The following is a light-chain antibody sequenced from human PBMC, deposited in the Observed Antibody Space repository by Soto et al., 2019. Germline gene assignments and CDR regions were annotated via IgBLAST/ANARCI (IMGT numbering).Light chain of an antibody. CDR3: EQYDTSPPT. Sequence: EIVLTQSPGTLPSSPGETATLSCRASQTVSGSYLAWYQHMPGQAPSLLISASSTSPAGIPDKFRGSGSGTAFTLPISRLEPEAVAAYWCEQYDTSPPTFGGGTKIEIK. V-gene: IGKV3-20*01. CDR2: ASS. CDR1: QTVSGSY. J-gene: IGKJ4*01.